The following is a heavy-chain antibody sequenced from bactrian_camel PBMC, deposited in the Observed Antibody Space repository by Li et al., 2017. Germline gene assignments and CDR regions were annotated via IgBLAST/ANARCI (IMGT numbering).Heavy chain of an antibody. D-gene: IGHD5*01. CDR2: IYPSESFT. CDR3: AAQLPADATGICVAQQIPSYPF. V-gene: IGHV3S1*01. J-gene: IGHJ4*01. Sequence: HVQLVESGGGSVEAGGSLRLSCAASGYTIVSNCMAWFRQPPGNEREWVAAIYPSESFTYYADSVKGRFTVSLDDAKNTVYPQMSSLQPEDSAMYFCAAQLPADATGICVAQQIPSYPFWGQGTQVTVS. CDR1: GYTIVSNC.